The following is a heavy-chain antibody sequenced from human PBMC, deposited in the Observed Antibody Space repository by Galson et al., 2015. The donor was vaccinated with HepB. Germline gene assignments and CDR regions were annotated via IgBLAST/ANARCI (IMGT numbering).Heavy chain of an antibody. J-gene: IGHJ4*02. D-gene: IGHD3-3*01. CDR1: GFTFTTQA. CDR2: IYSDGSI. CDR3: ASGRGFWSGYSQDY. Sequence: SLRLSCAASGFTFTTQAMHWVRQAPGKGLEWVSVIYSDGSIYYIDSVKGRFTISRDNSKNTLYLQMNSLRAEDTAVYYCASGRGFWSGYSQDYWGQGTLVTVSS. V-gene: IGHV3-66*02.